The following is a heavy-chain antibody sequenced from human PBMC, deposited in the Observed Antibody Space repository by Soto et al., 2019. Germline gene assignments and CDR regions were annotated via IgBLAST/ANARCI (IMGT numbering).Heavy chain of an antibody. CDR1: GGTFSSYT. Sequence: SVKVSCKASGGTFSSYTISWVRQAPGQGLEWMGRIIPILGIANYAQKFQGRVTITADKSTSTAYMELSSLRSEDTAVYYCASGYSSSWYNYFDYWGQGTLVTVS. CDR3: ASGYSSSWYNYFDY. V-gene: IGHV1-69*02. CDR2: IIPILGIA. D-gene: IGHD6-13*01. J-gene: IGHJ4*02.